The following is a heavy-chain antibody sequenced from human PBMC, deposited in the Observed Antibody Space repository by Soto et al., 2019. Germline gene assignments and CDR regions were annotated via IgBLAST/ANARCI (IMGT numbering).Heavy chain of an antibody. Sequence: GGSLRLSCEASGFSFSTYAMGWVRQAPGKGLDWVSAIGDTGSATYYADSVKGRFVISRDNSKNTFYLQMNSLRAEDTAVHYRVPGRYTSYPGYFDTWGQGTLVTVSS. D-gene: IGHD3-16*01. J-gene: IGHJ5*02. CDR3: VPGRYTSYPGYFDT. CDR2: IGDTGSAT. V-gene: IGHV3-23*01. CDR1: GFSFSTYA.